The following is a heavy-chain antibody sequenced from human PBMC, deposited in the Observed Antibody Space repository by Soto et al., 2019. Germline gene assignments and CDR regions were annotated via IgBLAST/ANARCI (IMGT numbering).Heavy chain of an antibody. V-gene: IGHV3-30*18. CDR1: GFTFSDYA. Sequence: VQLVESGGGVVQPGRSLRLSCAASGFTFSDYAMHWVRQAPGKGLEWVAVVSHDGRNTHYADSVKGRFTISRDSSKNTVSLEMTCVRAEGTAVYYCAKGGRQWLVTSGFNYWGQGALVTVSS. CDR3: AKGGRQWLVTSGFNY. J-gene: IGHJ4*02. D-gene: IGHD6-19*01. CDR2: VSHDGRNT.